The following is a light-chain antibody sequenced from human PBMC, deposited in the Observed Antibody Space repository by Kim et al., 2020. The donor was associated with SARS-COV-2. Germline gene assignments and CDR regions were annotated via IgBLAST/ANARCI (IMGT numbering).Light chain of an antibody. CDR2: DAS. CDR3: QQRSNWPT. Sequence: SLSPGERATISCRASQSVSSYLAWYQQKPGQAPRLLIYDASNRATGIPARFSGSGSGTDFTLTISSLEPEDFAVYYCQQRSNWPTFGPGTKVDIK. CDR1: QSVSSY. V-gene: IGKV3-11*01. J-gene: IGKJ3*01.